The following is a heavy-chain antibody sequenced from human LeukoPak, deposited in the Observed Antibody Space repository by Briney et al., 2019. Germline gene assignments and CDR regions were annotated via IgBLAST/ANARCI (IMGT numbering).Heavy chain of an antibody. CDR1: GGTISRTWWH. Sequence: SETLVNPCTDSGGTISRTWWHARWIRQPPGKGLEWIASIYYIVSTYYNPSLKSRVPIFVGTTKTQLSLKLRSVTAANADVYVCARLDEKSSFPRAWGRGTLVTVSS. V-gene: IGHV4-39*01. CDR3: ARLDEKSSFPRA. J-gene: IGHJ2*01. CDR2: IYYIVST. D-gene: IGHD2-15*01.